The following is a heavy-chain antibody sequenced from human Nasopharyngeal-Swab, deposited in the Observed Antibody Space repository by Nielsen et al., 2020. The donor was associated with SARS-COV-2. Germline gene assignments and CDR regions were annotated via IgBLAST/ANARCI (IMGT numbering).Heavy chain of an antibody. V-gene: IGHV3-74*01. D-gene: IGHD3-16*01. CDR2: INTDASRT. CDR1: GFTLSNYW. Sequence: GESLKLSCAASGFTLSNYWIHWVRQTPWKGLLWVSRINTDASRTSYADSVKGRFTISRDNAKNTVYLQMNSLRGEDTAVYYCTRVDVHDAFDMWGQGTMVTVSS. J-gene: IGHJ3*02. CDR3: TRVDVHDAFDM.